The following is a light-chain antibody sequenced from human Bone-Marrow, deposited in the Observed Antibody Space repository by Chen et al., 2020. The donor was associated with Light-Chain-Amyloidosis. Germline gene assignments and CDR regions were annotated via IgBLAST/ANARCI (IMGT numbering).Light chain of an antibody. Sequence: DILLTQSPSSLSASVGDRVTITCRASQSISTSLHWYQQKPGNAPNLLIYAASNLRSGVPSRFSGSGSGTDFTLTISSLQPEDLATYFCQQSYTTPPYTFGQGIKLQIK. CDR2: AAS. CDR1: QSISTS. J-gene: IGKJ2*01. V-gene: IGKV1-39*01. CDR3: QQSYTTPPYT.